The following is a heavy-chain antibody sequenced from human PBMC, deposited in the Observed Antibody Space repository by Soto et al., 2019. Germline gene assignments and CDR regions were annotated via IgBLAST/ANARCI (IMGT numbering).Heavy chain of an antibody. CDR2: ISSSSSYI. CDR1: GFTFSSYS. D-gene: IGHD3-22*01. J-gene: IGHJ6*02. Sequence: LRLSCAASGFTFSSYSMNWVRQAPGKGLEWVSSISSSSSYIYYADSVKGRFTIPRDNAKNSLYLQMNSLRAEDTAVYYCARGRRRGHYDSSGYADYGMDVWGQGTTVTVSS. V-gene: IGHV3-21*01. CDR3: ARGRRRGHYDSSGYADYGMDV.